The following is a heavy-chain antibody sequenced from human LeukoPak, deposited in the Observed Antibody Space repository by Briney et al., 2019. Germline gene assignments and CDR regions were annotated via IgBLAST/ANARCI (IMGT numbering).Heavy chain of an antibody. J-gene: IGHJ4*02. V-gene: IGHV1-18*01. CDR1: SYTFTSYG. CDR2: ISAYNGNT. Sequence: ASVKVSCKSSSYTFTSYGISWVRQAPGQGLEWMGWISAYNGNTNYAQKLRGRVTMTTDTSTSTAYMELRSLRSDDTAVYYCARTTGLLYGDYAFDYWGQGTLVTVSS. CDR3: ARTTGLLYGDYAFDY. D-gene: IGHD4-17*01.